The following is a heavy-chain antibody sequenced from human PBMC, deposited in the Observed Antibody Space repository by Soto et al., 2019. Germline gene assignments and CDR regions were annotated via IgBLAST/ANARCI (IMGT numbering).Heavy chain of an antibody. CDR3: ARDFHGIPGTMIVVVDAFDI. Sequence: ASVKVSCKASGYXFTRYGISWVRQAPGQGLEWMGWISAYNGNTNYAQKLQGRVTMTTDTSTSTAYMELRSLRSDDTAVYYCARDFHGIPGTMIVVVDAFDIWGQGTMVTVSS. CDR1: GYXFTRYG. CDR2: ISAYNGNT. D-gene: IGHD3-22*01. J-gene: IGHJ3*02. V-gene: IGHV1-18*01.